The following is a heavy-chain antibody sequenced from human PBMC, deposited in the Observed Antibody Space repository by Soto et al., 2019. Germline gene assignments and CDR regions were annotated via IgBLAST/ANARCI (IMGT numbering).Heavy chain of an antibody. CDR1: GGSISNYY. J-gene: IGHJ4*02. CDR2: IYYSGST. CDR3: VRHAQWIIRAY. V-gene: IGHV4-59*01. D-gene: IGHD5-12*01. Sequence: SETLSLTCTVSGGSISNYYWSWIRQPPGKELEWIAYIYYSGSTNYNPSLKSRVTISVDTSKNQFSLKLSSVTAADTAVYYCVRHAQWIIRAYWGQGSLVTVSS.